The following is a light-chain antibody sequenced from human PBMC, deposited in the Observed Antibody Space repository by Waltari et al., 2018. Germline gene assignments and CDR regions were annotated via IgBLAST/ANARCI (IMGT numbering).Light chain of an antibody. J-gene: IGLJ2*01. Sequence: QSALTQPASVSGSPGQSTTISCTGTSSDLGGYNFVSWYQQHPGKAPKVLIYEGTKRPSGISNRFSGSKSGNTASLTISGLQAEDEADYYCCSYAGRITFVVFGGGTKLTVL. CDR3: CSYAGRITFVV. CDR1: SSDLGGYNF. V-gene: IGLV2-23*01. CDR2: EGT.